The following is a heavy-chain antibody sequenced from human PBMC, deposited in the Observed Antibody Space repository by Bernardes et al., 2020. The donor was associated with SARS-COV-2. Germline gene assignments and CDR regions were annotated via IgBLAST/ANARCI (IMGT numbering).Heavy chain of an antibody. V-gene: IGHV3-7*03. CDR2: IKEDGSEK. CDR3: ARDRPAGLSDY. J-gene: IGHJ4*02. D-gene: IGHD6-25*01. CDR1: GFTFSSYW. Sequence: GGSLRLSCAASGFTFSSYWMSWVRQAPGKGLEWVANIKEDGSEKNYVDSVKGRFSISRDNAKNSLYLQMNSLRAEDTAVYYCARDRPAGLSDYWGQGTLVTVSS.